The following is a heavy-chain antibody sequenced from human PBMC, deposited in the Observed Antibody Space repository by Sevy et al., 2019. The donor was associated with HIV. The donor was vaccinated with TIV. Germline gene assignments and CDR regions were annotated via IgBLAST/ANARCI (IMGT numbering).Heavy chain of an antibody. CDR2: ISYDGSKK. Sequence: GGSLRLSCAASGFTFSSYGMHWVRQAPGKGLEWVAVISYDGSKKYYADSVKGRFTISRDNSKNTLYLQMNSLRAEDTAVYYCATEGYYYDSSGPPDFDYWGQGTLVTVSS. J-gene: IGHJ4*02. V-gene: IGHV3-30*03. CDR1: GFTFSSYG. CDR3: ATEGYYYDSSGPPDFDY. D-gene: IGHD3-22*01.